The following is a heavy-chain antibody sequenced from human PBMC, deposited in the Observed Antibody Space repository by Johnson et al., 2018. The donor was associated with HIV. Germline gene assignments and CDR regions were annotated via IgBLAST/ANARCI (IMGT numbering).Heavy chain of an antibody. Sequence: QVQLVESGGDLVKPGGSLRVSCVASGFVFSDAWMSWVRQAPGKGLEWVSAITGSGGSTGYADSVKGRFTISRDNTKNSVYLQMNSLRAGDTAVYYCARAIAAAGAFDIWGQGTMVTVSS. CDR2: ITGSGGST. CDR3: ARAIAAAGAFDI. V-gene: IGHV3-11*04. J-gene: IGHJ3*02. D-gene: IGHD6-13*01. CDR1: GFVFSDAW.